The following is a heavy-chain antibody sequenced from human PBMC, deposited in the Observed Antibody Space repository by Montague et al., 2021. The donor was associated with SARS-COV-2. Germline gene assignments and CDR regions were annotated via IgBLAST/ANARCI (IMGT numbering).Heavy chain of an antibody. D-gene: IGHD3-22*01. Sequence: SETLSLTCTVSGGSISTYSWSWIRQPPGKGLEWIGYVYYSGSINYNPSLKSRVTLSIDTSKNQFSLKLSSVTAADTAVYFCARGTRYYYDSTYNFDLWGRGTLVTVSS. CDR1: GGSISTYS. V-gene: IGHV4-59*13. CDR3: ARGTRYYYDSTYNFDL. J-gene: IGHJ2*01. CDR2: VYYSGSI.